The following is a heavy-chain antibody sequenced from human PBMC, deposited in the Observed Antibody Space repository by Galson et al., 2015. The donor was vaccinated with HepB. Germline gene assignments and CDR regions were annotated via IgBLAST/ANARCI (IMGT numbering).Heavy chain of an antibody. CDR2: ISPHNGNT. V-gene: IGHV1-18*01. CDR1: DYSFTHYD. CDR3: ARVVASGAPYFDY. J-gene: IGHJ4*02. D-gene: IGHD1-26*01. Sequence: SVKVSCKATDYSFTHYDISWVRQAPGQGLEWMGWISPHNGNTNYEQKLRGRVTMTTDTSTTTAYMDLRSLRSDDTAVYYCARVVASGAPYFDYWGQGTLVTVSS.